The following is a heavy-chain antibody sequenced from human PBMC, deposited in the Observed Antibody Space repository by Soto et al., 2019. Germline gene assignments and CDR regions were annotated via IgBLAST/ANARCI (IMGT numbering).Heavy chain of an antibody. V-gene: IGHV4-39*01. J-gene: IGHJ6*02. CDR1: GGSISSSSYY. CDR2: IYCSGST. CDR3: ARSLVVVTAIDGMDV. Sequence: SETLSLTCTVSGGSISSSSYYWGWIRQPPGKGLEWIGSIYCSGSTYYNPSLKSRVTISVDTSKNQFSLKLSSVTAADTAVYYCARSLVVVTAIDGMDVWGQGTTVNVSS. D-gene: IGHD2-21*02.